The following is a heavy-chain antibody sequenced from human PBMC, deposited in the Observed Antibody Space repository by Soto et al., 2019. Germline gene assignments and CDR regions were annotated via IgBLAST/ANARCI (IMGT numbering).Heavy chain of an antibody. J-gene: IGHJ4*02. D-gene: IGHD2-15*01. V-gene: IGHV4-30-4*01. Sequence: SETLSLTCTVSGDSISSGDYYWSWIRQPPGKGLEWIGCIYYSGNTYYNPSLKSRVTISVDTSKNQFSLKLSSVTAADTAVYYCARRYGGNFDYWGQGTLVTVSS. CDR3: ARRYGGNFDY. CDR2: IYYSGNT. CDR1: GDSISSGDYY.